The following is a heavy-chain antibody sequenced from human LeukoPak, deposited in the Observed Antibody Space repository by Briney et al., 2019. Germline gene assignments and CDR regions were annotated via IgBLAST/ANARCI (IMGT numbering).Heavy chain of an antibody. CDR2: IRSSVDRT. V-gene: IGHV3-23*01. CDR3: AKDIYGDYGGLDY. J-gene: IGHJ4*02. CDR1: GFTFSIYA. D-gene: IGHD4-17*01. Sequence: GGXXXXSXAXSGFTFSIYAMSWVRQAPGKGLEWVSVIRSSVDRTYYADYVKGRFTISRDNYKNMLYLLMNGLRAEDTAVYYCAKDIYGDYGGLDYWGQGTLVIVSS.